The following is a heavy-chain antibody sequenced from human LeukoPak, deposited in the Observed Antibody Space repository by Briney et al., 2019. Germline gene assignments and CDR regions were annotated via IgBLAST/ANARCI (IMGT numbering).Heavy chain of an antibody. D-gene: IGHD6-6*01. J-gene: IGHJ4*02. CDR3: ARGLSIAARPG. CDR2: ISSSSYI. V-gene: IGHV3-21*01. Sequence: GGSLRLSCAASGFTFSSYSMNWVRQAPGKGLEWVSSISSSSYIYYADSVKGRFTISRDNAKNSLYLQMNSLRAEDTAVYYCARGLSIAARPGWGQGTLVTVSS. CDR1: GFTFSSYS.